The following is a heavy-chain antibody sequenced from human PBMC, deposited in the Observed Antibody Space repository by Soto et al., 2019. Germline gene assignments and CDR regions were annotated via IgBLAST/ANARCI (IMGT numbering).Heavy chain of an antibody. D-gene: IGHD3-22*01. CDR1: GCSISIGGYY. CDR3: ARGGYYYENSGQNAYDY. V-gene: IGHV4-31*03. Sequence: PSDTLSLTCTVSGCSISIGGYYWSWIRQHPGKGLEWIGYIYYGGSTYYNPSLKSRATISGDTSKNQFSLKLSSVTAADTAVYYCARGGYYYENSGQNAYDYWGQGILVTVSS. CDR2: IYYGGST. J-gene: IGHJ4*01.